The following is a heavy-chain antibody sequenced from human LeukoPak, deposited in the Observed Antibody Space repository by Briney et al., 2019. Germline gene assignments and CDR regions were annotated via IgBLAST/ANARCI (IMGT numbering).Heavy chain of an antibody. CDR1: GFIVSSNY. V-gene: IGHV3-53*04. CDR2: IYSGGST. J-gene: IGHJ6*02. D-gene: IGHD6-13*01. CDR3: ARGEEQQLVPYYYYGMDV. Sequence: GGSLRLSCAASGFIVSSNYMSWVRQAPGKGLEWVAVIYSGGSTYYADSVKGRFTISRHNSKNTLYLQMNSLRAEDTAVYYCARGEEQQLVPYYYYGMDVWGQGTTVTVSS.